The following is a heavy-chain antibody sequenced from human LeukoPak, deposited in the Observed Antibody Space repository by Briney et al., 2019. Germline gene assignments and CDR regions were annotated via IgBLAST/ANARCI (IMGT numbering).Heavy chain of an antibody. CDR1: GFTFDDYA. J-gene: IGHJ5*02. Sequence: GGSLRLSCAASGFTFDDYAMPWVRQAPGKGLEWVSGISWNSGSIGYADSVKGRFTISRDNAKNSLYLQMNRLRAEDTALYYCAGGSGWYILGNWFDPWGQGTLVTVSS. V-gene: IGHV3-9*01. CDR3: AGGSGWYILGNWFDP. CDR2: ISWNSGSI. D-gene: IGHD6-19*01.